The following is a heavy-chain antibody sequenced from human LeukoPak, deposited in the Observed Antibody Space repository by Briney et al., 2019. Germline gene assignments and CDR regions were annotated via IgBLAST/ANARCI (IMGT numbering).Heavy chain of an antibody. V-gene: IGHV3-21*01. CDR2: LSSSSTYI. CDR3: AKGGVWFGNSNP. Sequence: GGSLRLSCAASGFTFSSYSMNWVRQAPGKALEWVSSLSSSSTYIFYADSVKGRFTISRDNSKNTLYLQMNSLRAEDTAVYYCAKGGVWFGNSNPWGQGTLVTVSS. D-gene: IGHD3-10*01. CDR1: GFTFSSYS. J-gene: IGHJ5*02.